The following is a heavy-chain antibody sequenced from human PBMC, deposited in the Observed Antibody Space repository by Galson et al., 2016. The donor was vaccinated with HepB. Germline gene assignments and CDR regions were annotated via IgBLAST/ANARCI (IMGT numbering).Heavy chain of an antibody. V-gene: IGHV3-21*01. CDR3: ARGDTTGWYGDNY. Sequence: SLRLSCAASGFTLSSYSMNWVRRAPGKGLEWVSTISGSGTYKYYADSVKGRFSVSRDNAKNSLFLQMNSLRAEDTAIYFCARGDTTGWYGDNYWGQGTLVTVSS. CDR2: ISGSGTYK. CDR1: GFTLSSYS. D-gene: IGHD6-19*01. J-gene: IGHJ4*02.